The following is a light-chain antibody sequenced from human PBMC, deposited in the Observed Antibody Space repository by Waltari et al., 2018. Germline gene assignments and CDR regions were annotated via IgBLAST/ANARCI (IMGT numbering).Light chain of an antibody. J-gene: IGLJ3*02. CDR2: DVR. Sequence: QSALSQPASVSRSPGPSVTLSCTGTSKDVGANDYASWYQQHPGRAPKLMIYDVRQRSSGVSNRFSGSRAGNTASLTISGLQTEDEADYYCTAYTTSATLVFGGGTRLTVL. V-gene: IGLV2-14*03. CDR3: TAYTTSATLV. CDR1: SKDVGANDY.